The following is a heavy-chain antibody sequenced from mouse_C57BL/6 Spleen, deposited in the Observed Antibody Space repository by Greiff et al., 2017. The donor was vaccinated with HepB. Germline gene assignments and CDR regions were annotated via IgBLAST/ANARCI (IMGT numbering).Heavy chain of an antibody. J-gene: IGHJ3*01. CDR1: GFTFSSYA. CDR3: AREDYSNYEGAY. CDR2: ISDGGSYT. D-gene: IGHD2-5*01. V-gene: IGHV5-4*01. Sequence: DVHLVESGGGLVKPGGSLKLSCAASGFTFSSYAMSWVRQTPEKRLEWVATISDGGSYTYYPDNVKGRFTISRDNAKNNLYLQMSHLKSEDTAMYYCAREDYSNYEGAYWGQGTLVTVSA.